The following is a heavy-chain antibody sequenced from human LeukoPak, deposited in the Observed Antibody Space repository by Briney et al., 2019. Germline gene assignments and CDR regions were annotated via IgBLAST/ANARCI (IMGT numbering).Heavy chain of an antibody. V-gene: IGHV3-23*01. D-gene: IGHD1-14*01. CDR3: SKRANPYWHFDL. CDR1: GFTFSSYS. Sequence: AGGSLRLSCVGSGFTFSSYSMTWVRQAPGKGLEWVSAISGGGGVSDSADSVKGRFTISRDNSKNTPFLQMNSLRAEDTAVYYCSKRANPYWHFDLWGRGTLVTVSS. J-gene: IGHJ2*01. CDR2: ISGGGGVS.